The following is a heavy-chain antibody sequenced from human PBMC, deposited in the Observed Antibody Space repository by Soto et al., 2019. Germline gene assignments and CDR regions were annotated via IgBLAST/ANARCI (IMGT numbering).Heavy chain of an antibody. D-gene: IGHD5-12*01. CDR2: IYYSGST. J-gene: IGHJ6*02. CDR1: RGSLSSSSYY. V-gene: IGHV4-39*01. Sequence: SETLSLTCTVSRGSLSSSSYYWGWIRQPPGKGLEWIGSIYYSGSTYYNPSLKSRVTISVDTSKNQFSLKLSSVTAADTALYYCARHNIGYAIDGYDQRTTVTVSS. CDR3: ARHNIGYAIDG.